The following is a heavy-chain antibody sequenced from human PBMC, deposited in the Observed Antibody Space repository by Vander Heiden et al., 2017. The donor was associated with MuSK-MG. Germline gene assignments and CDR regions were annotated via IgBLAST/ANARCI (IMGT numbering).Heavy chain of an antibody. CDR1: GYTFTSYG. D-gene: IGHD3-16*01. V-gene: IGHV1-18*01. CDR3: ARDPWGGAFDI. J-gene: IGHJ3*02. Sequence: QVQLVQSGAEVKKPGASVKVSCTASGYTFTSYGISWVRQAPGQGLEWMGWISVNNGNTNHAQKLQGRLTMTTDTSTSTAYMELRSLRFDDTALYYCARDPWGGAFDIWGQGTMVTVSS. CDR2: ISVNNGNT.